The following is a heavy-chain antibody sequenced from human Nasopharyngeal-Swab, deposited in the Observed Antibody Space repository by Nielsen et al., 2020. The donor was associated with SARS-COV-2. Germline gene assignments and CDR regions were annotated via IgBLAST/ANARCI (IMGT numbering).Heavy chain of an antibody. J-gene: IGHJ4*02. CDR2: IIPIFGTA. V-gene: IGHV1-69*13. D-gene: IGHD3-3*01. Sequence: SVTVSCKASGGTFSSYAISWVRQAPGQGLEWMGGIIPIFGTANYAQKFQGRVTITADESTSTAYMELSSLRSEDTAVYYCAGGVWYYDFWDPFDYWGQGTLVTVSS. CDR1: GGTFSSYA. CDR3: AGGVWYYDFWDPFDY.